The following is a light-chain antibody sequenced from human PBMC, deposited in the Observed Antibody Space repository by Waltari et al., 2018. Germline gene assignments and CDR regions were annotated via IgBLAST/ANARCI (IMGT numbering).Light chain of an antibody. Sequence: QSVLTQPPSASGTPGQRVTISCSGRASNIGDNVVNWYQQFPGKAPKLVIYRNDQRPSGVPDRFACSKSGTSASLAISGLQSEDEADYYCATWDDSPNGHWVFGGGTKVTVL. CDR2: RND. CDR1: ASNIGDNV. V-gene: IGLV1-44*01. J-gene: IGLJ3*02. CDR3: ATWDDSPNGHWV.